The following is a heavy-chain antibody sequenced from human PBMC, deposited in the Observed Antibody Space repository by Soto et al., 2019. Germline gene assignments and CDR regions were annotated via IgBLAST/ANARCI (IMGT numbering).Heavy chain of an antibody. Sequence: QVPLVQSGAEVKKPGASVKVSCKASGYTFTGYYMHWVRQAPGQGLEWMGWINPNSGGTNYAQKFQGWVTMTRDTSISTAYMELSRLRSDDTAVYYCAREWDCSGGSCYPHHYYYGMDVWGQGTTVTVSS. CDR2: INPNSGGT. D-gene: IGHD2-15*01. CDR1: GYTFTGYY. J-gene: IGHJ6*02. V-gene: IGHV1-2*04. CDR3: AREWDCSGGSCYPHHYYYGMDV.